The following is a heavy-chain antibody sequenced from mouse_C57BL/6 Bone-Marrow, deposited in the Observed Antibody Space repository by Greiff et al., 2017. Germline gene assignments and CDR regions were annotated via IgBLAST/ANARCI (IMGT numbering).Heavy chain of an antibody. CDR1: GYTFTSYG. V-gene: IGHV1-81*01. CDR2: IYPRSGNT. CDR3: AREGYYGYLAWFAY. D-gene: IGHD2-2*01. J-gene: IGHJ3*01. Sequence: VQLQESGAELARPGASVKLSCKASGYTFTSYGISWVKQRTGQGLEWIGEIYPRSGNTYYNAKFKGKATLTADKSSSTAYMELRSLTSEDSAVYFCAREGYYGYLAWFAYWGQGTLVTVSA.